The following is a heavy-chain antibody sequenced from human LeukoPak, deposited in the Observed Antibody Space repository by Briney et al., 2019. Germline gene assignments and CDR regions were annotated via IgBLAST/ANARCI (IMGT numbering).Heavy chain of an antibody. CDR3: VLALFSSFAFDI. CDR1: GFTFRRYW. Sequence: GGSLRLFCAASGFTFRRYWMHWVRRAPGKGLLCVSRFNSDGSSTYYADSVKGGFTTSRDNAKNALHLQMNSLTAEDTAVYYYVLALFSSFAFDIWGQGTMVTVSS. CDR2: FNSDGSST. V-gene: IGHV3-74*01. D-gene: IGHD2-21*01. J-gene: IGHJ3*02.